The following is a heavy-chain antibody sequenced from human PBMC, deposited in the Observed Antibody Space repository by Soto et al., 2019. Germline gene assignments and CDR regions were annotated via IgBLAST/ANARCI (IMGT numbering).Heavy chain of an antibody. CDR1: GASISAYA. CDR2: LYSSGNT. CDR3: ARGTYSSGWYVVDY. J-gene: IGHJ4*02. D-gene: IGHD6-19*01. V-gene: IGHV4-4*07. Sequence: SETLSLTCTVSGASISAYAWSWIRQPAGKGLEWIGRLYSSGNTNYNPSFKSRLTMSADTSKNQFSLKLSSVTAADTAVYYCARGTYSSGWYVVDYWGQGTLVTVSS.